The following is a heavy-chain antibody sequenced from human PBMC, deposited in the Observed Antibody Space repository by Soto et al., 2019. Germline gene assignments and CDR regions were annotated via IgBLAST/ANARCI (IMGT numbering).Heavy chain of an antibody. CDR2: IRSKANSYAT. CDR3: TDLGLYGMDV. CDR1: GFTFSGSA. V-gene: IGHV3-73*02. J-gene: IGHJ6*02. D-gene: IGHD7-27*01. Sequence: EVQLVESGGGLVQPGGSLKLSCAASGFTFSGSAMHWVRQASGKGLEWVGRIRSKANSYATAYAASVKGRFTISRDDSKNTAYLQMISLKTEDTAVYYCTDLGLYGMDVWGQGTTVIVSS.